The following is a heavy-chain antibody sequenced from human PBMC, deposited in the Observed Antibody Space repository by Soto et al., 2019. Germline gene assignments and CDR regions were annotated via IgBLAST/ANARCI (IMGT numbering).Heavy chain of an antibody. D-gene: IGHD2-2*01. Sequence: SETLSLTCAVYGGSFSGYYWSWIRQPPGKGLEWIGEIDHSGSTNYNPSLKSRVTISVDTSKNQFSLKLSSVTAADTAVYYCARGQIVVVPAATSYYYYYYGMDVWGQGTTVTVSS. CDR3: ARGQIVVVPAATSYYYYYYGMDV. J-gene: IGHJ6*02. V-gene: IGHV4-34*01. CDR2: IDHSGST. CDR1: GGSFSGYY.